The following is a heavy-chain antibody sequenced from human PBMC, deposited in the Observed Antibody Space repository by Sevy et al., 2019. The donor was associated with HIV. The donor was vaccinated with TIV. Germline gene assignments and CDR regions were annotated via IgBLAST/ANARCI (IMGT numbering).Heavy chain of an antibody. Sequence: GGSLRLSCAASGFIFSDYAMSWVRQAPGKGLEWVSSISGGDDSTDYAHSVKGRFTVSRDNSKNTLYLQMNTLRAEDTALYYCAKFGDYYDSGGYYWYFDFWGRGTLVTVSS. J-gene: IGHJ2*01. D-gene: IGHD3-22*01. V-gene: IGHV3-23*01. CDR2: ISGGDDST. CDR3: AKFGDYYDSGGYYWYFDF. CDR1: GFIFSDYA.